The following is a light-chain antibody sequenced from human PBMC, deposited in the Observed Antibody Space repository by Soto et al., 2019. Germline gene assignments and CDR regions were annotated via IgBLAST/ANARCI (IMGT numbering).Light chain of an antibody. CDR3: GADHGSGSKFVYV. CDR1: SGYSNYK. Sequence: QSVLTQPPSASASLGASVTLTCTLSSGYSNYKVDWYQQRPGKGPRFVMRVGTGGIVGSKGDDIPDRFSVSGSGLNRYLTIKNIQEEDESDYHCGADHGSGSKFVYVFGTGTKVTVL. J-gene: IGLJ1*01. CDR2: VGTGGIVG. V-gene: IGLV9-49*01.